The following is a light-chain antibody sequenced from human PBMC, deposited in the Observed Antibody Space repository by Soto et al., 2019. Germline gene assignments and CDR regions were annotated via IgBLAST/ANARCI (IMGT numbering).Light chain of an antibody. CDR3: QQYNNWPFT. J-gene: IGKJ3*01. CDR1: QSVSSN. CDR2: GAS. V-gene: IGKV3D-15*01. Sequence: EIVMTQSPATLSVSPGERATLSCRASQSVSSNLAWYQQKPGQAPRLLIYGASTRATGIPARFSGSGSGTEFTPPIRHLQSEDFAVYYCQQYNNWPFTFGPGTKVDIK.